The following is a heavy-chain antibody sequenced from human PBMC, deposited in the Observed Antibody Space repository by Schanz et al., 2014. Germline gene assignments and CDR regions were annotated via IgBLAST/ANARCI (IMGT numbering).Heavy chain of an antibody. CDR3: ARAQGVIRLYYGVDV. CDR2: ISYDGNNQ. J-gene: IGHJ6*02. CDR1: GFPFRSYV. V-gene: IGHV3-30*14. Sequence: QLQLVESGGGVVQPGRSLRLSCAASGFPFRSYVMHWVRQAPGKGLEWVAFISYDGNNQYYADSVKGRFTISRDNSKNTVYLQMNSLRSDDAAVYYCARAQGVIRLYYGVDVWGQGTTVTVS. D-gene: IGHD3-10*01.